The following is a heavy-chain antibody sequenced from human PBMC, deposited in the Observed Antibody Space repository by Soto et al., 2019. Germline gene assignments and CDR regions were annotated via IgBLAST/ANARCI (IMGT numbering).Heavy chain of an antibody. V-gene: IGHV1-69*13. J-gene: IGHJ4*02. CDR1: GGTFSSYA. CDR3: ARGNTYYYDSSGHYDGTFFGY. Sequence: SVKVSCKASGGTFSSYAISWVRQAPGQGLEWMGGIIPIFGTANYAQKFQGRVTITADESTSTAYMELSSLRSEDTAMYYCARGNTYYYDSSGHYDGTFFGYWREGXLVTVSS. CDR2: IIPIFGTA. D-gene: IGHD3-22*01.